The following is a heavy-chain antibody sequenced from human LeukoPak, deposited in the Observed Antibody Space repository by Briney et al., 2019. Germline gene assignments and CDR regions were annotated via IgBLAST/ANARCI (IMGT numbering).Heavy chain of an antibody. CDR1: GDSVSSISAA. J-gene: IGHJ4*02. V-gene: IGHV6-1*01. D-gene: IGHD3-22*01. Sequence: PSQTLSLTCAISGDSVSSISAAWNWIRQSPSRGLEWLGRTYYRSNWYNDYAVSVKSRISIDPDASKNQFSLQLHSVTPEDTAVYYCVRERRAHYDNSGYPVGLFDYWGQGTLVTVSS. CDR3: VRERRAHYDNSGYPVGLFDY. CDR2: TYYRSNWYN.